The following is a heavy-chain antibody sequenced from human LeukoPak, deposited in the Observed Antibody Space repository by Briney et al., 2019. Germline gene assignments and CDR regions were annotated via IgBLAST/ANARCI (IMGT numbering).Heavy chain of an antibody. CDR2: VKEDGSEK. CDR1: GFTFSRFW. Sequence: PGGSLRLSCAASGFTFSRFWMSWVRQAPGKGLEWVANVKEDGSEKYYVDSVEGRFTISRDNAKNSLYLQMNSLRAEDTAVYYCARYGSIVAAGTFDYWGQGTLVTVSS. D-gene: IGHD6-13*01. CDR3: ARYGSIVAAGTFDY. V-gene: IGHV3-7*04. J-gene: IGHJ4*02.